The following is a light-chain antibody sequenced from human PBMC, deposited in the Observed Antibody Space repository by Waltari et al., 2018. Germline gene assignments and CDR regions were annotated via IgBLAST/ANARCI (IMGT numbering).Light chain of an antibody. Sequence: DIRMTQSPSTLSASVGDRVTITCRASDNIVNWLAWYQHRAGKAPNLLISRATVLESGVPSRFSGSGSGTDFTLSITSLQPGDFASFYCQQYKDYPYTFGQGTKLEI. J-gene: IGKJ2*01. CDR2: RAT. V-gene: IGKV1-5*03. CDR1: DNIVNW. CDR3: QQYKDYPYT.